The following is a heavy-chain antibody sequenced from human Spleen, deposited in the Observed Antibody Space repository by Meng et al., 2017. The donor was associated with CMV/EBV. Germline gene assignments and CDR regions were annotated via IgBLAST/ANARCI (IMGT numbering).Heavy chain of an antibody. D-gene: IGHD6-6*01. V-gene: IGHV4-34*01. CDR1: GGSLSGYY. Sequence: CAVYGGSLSGYYWSWIRQPPGKGLEWIGEINHSGTSKYNPSLKSRATISVDTSKNQFSLKLSPVTAADTAVYYCASVIAARPRGFDPWGQGTLVTVSS. CDR2: INHSGTS. J-gene: IGHJ5*02. CDR3: ASVIAARPRGFDP.